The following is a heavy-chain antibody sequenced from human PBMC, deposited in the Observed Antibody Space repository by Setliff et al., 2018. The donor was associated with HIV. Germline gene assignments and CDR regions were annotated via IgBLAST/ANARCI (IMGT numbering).Heavy chain of an antibody. CDR3: AREGGTDRFFDY. D-gene: IGHD3-16*01. Sequence: SETLSLTCSVSNGSISNYYWTWIRQPAGKGLEWIGRIHTSGITNYNPSLKSRVNMSLDTSENYFSLNLTSVTAADTAVYYCAREGGTDRFFDYWGQGTLVTVSS. CDR2: IHTSGIT. J-gene: IGHJ4*01. V-gene: IGHV4-4*07. CDR1: NGSISNYY.